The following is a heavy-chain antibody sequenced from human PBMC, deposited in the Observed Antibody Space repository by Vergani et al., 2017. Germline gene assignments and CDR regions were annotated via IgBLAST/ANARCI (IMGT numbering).Heavy chain of an antibody. V-gene: IGHV3-48*04. CDR1: GFTFSSYS. CDR2: ISSSSSTI. Sequence: EVQLVESGGGFVQPGGSLRLSCAASGFTFSSYSMNWVRQAPGKGLEWVSYISSSSSTIYYADSVKGRFTISRDNAKNSLYLQMNSLRAEDTAVYYCARDTHSIAFDIWGQGTMVTVSS. J-gene: IGHJ3*02. CDR3: ARDTHSIAFDI.